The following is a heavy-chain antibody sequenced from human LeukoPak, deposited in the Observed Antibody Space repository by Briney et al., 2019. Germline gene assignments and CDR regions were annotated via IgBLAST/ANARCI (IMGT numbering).Heavy chain of an antibody. Sequence: KSGESLKISCKGSGYSFTSYWIGWVRQMPGKGLEWMGIIYPGDSDTRYSPSFQGQVTILADKSISTAYLQWSSLKASDTAMYYCAILGRYDSSGYYPDYWGQGTLVTVSS. CDR2: IYPGDSDT. D-gene: IGHD3-22*01. V-gene: IGHV5-51*01. J-gene: IGHJ4*02. CDR1: GYSFTSYW. CDR3: AILGRYDSSGYYPDY.